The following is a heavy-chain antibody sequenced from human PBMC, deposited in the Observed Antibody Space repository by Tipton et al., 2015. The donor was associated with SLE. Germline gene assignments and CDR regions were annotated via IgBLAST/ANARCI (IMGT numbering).Heavy chain of an antibody. Sequence: TLSPTCAVSGDSISSYYWSWIRQPPGKGLEWIGYIYYSGNTNYNPSLKSRVTISVDTSKTHISLRLTSVTAADTAVYYCARGGLGSDLRGSIYFGYWGQGTLVTVSS. CDR1: GDSISSYY. D-gene: IGHD7-27*01. CDR3: ARGGLGSDLRGSIYFGY. J-gene: IGHJ4*02. V-gene: IGHV4-59*01. CDR2: IYYSGNT.